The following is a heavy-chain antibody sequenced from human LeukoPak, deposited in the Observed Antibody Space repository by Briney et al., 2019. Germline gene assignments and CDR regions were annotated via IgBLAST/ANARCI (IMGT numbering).Heavy chain of an antibody. J-gene: IGHJ4*02. Sequence: PGGSLRLSCAASGFTFSSYSMNWVRQAPGKGLEWVSSISSSSSYIYYADSVKGRFTISRDNAKNSLYLQMNSLRAEDTAVYYCARDGRRTYYYDSSGYYVDYWGQGTLVTVSS. V-gene: IGHV3-21*01. CDR3: ARDGRRTYYYDSSGYYVDY. D-gene: IGHD3-22*01. CDR2: ISSSSSYI. CDR1: GFTFSSYS.